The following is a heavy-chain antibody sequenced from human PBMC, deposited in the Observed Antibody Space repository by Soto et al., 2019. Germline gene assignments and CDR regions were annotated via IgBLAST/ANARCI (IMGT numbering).Heavy chain of an antibody. CDR3: ARHGGRYCSGGTCYIYWHFDL. V-gene: IGHV4-59*08. CDR2: IYDSGST. CDR1: GGSISTYY. Sequence: QVQLQESGPGLVKPSETLSLTCTVSGGSISTYYWSWIRQPPGKGLEWIGSIYDSGSTDYNPSLKSRVTISVDTSKNQFSLKLSSVTAADTAVYYCARHGGRYCSGGTCYIYWHFDLWGRGTLVTVSS. D-gene: IGHD2-15*01. J-gene: IGHJ2*01.